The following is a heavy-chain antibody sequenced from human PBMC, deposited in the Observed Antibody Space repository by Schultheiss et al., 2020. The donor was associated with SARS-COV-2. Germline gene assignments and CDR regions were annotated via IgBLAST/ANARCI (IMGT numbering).Heavy chain of an antibody. CDR3: ARGRGYCSGGTGKCAFDI. CDR1: GGSISSSNW. V-gene: IGHV4-4*02. CDR2: IYHSGST. J-gene: IGHJ3*02. D-gene: IGHD2-15*01. Sequence: SETLSLTCAVSGGSISSSNWWSWVRQPPGKGLEWIGEIYHSGSTNYNPSLKSRVTISVDKSKNQFSLKLSSVTAADTAVYYCARGRGYCSGGTGKCAFDIWGQGTMVTVSS.